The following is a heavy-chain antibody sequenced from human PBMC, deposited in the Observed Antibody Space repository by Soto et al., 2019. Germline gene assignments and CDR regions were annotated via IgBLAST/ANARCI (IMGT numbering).Heavy chain of an antibody. CDR2: INPINGTA. CDR3: ARERDYYGSGSWKDAFDI. Sequence: ASVKVSCKASGYIFTSYSMHWVRQAPGQRLEWMGWINPINGTANYAQKFQGWVTMIRDTSISTAYMELSRLRSDDTAVYYCARERDYYGSGSWKDAFDIWGQGTMVTVSS. D-gene: IGHD3-10*01. J-gene: IGHJ3*02. V-gene: IGHV1-2*04. CDR1: GYIFTSYS.